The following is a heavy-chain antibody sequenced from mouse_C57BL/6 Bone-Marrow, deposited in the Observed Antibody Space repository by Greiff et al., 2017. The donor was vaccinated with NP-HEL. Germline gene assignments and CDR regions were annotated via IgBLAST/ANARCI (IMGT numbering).Heavy chain of an antibody. D-gene: IGHD2-5*01. CDR1: GFTFTDYY. J-gene: IGHJ3*01. Sequence: EVKLMESGGGLVQPGGSLSLSCAASGFTFTDYYMSWVRQPPGKALEWLGFIRNKANGYTTEYSASVKGRFTISRDNSQSILYLQMNALRAEDSATYDCARSGSNYWVAYWGQGTLVTVSA. CDR2: IRNKANGYTT. V-gene: IGHV7-3*01. CDR3: ARSGSNYWVAY.